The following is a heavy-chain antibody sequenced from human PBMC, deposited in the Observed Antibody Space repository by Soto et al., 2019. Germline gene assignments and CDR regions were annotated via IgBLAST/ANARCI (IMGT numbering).Heavy chain of an antibody. J-gene: IGHJ6*02. Sequence: GGSLRLSCAASGFTFSSYAMHWVRQAPGKGLEWVAVISYEGSNKYYADSVKGRFTISRDNSKNTLYLQMNSLRAEDTAVYYCARGRVVPAAMYVWGQGTTVAVSS. D-gene: IGHD2-2*01. CDR1: GFTFSSYA. CDR2: ISYEGSNK. CDR3: ARGRVVPAAMYV. V-gene: IGHV3-30-3*01.